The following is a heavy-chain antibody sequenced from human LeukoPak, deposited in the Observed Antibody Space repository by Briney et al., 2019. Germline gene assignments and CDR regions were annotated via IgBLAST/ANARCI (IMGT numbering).Heavy chain of an antibody. CDR3: ARVSGYDWYFDY. D-gene: IGHD5-12*01. CDR1: GYTFSNYG. Sequence: ASVKVSCKAYGYTFSNYGIAWVRQAPGQGLEWMGWISAYNGDTNYARKLQGRVTITADESTSTAYMELSSLRSEDTAVYYCARVSGYDWYFDYWGQGTLVTVSS. J-gene: IGHJ4*02. CDR2: ISAYNGDT. V-gene: IGHV1-18*01.